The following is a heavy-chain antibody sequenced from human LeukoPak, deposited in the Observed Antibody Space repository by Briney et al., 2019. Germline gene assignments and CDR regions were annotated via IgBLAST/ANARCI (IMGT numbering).Heavy chain of an antibody. CDR1: GFTFSSYA. V-gene: IGHV3-23*01. CDR3: AKQGGIGSYLGDY. Sequence: GGSLRLSCAASGFTFSSYAMRWIRQAPGKELEWVSAISGSGGSTYYADSVKGRFTISRDNSKNTLYLQMNSLRAEDTAVYYCAKQGGIGSYLGDYWGQRTLVTVSS. J-gene: IGHJ4*01. CDR2: ISGSGGST. D-gene: IGHD1-26*01.